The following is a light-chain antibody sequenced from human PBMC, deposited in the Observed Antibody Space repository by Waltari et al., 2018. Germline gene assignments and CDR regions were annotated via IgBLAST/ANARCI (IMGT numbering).Light chain of an antibody. J-gene: IGKJ1*01. Sequence: DIVMTQSLDSLAVSRGERATIKCKFSQSVLYSSKNKNYLAWYQQKPGQPPKLLIYWASTRESGVPDRFSRSGSWTDFTLNIRRLQAEDVAVYYCQQYYSTPRTFGQGTKVEIK. V-gene: IGKV4-1*01. CDR3: QQYYSTPRT. CDR1: QSVLYSSKNKNY. CDR2: WAS.